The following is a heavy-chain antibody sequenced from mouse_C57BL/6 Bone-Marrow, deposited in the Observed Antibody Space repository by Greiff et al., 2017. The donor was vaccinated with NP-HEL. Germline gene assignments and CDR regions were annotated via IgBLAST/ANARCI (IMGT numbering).Heavy chain of an antibody. V-gene: IGHV1-81*01. Sequence: VKLMESGAELARPGASVKLSCKASGYTFTSYGISWVKQRTGQGLEWIGEIYPRSGNTYYNEKFKGKATLTADKSSSTAYMELRSLTSEDSAVYFCARMAYYGSSYDAMDYWGQGTSVTVSS. J-gene: IGHJ4*01. CDR1: GYTFTSYG. CDR3: ARMAYYGSSYDAMDY. D-gene: IGHD1-1*01. CDR2: IYPRSGNT.